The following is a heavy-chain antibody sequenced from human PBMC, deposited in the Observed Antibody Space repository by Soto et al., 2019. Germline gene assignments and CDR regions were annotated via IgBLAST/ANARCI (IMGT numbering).Heavy chain of an antibody. CDR2: ISGSGGST. V-gene: IGHV3-23*01. CDR3: AKGGYCSSNSCYTALYKWFDP. CDR1: GFTFSSYA. D-gene: IGHD2-2*02. Sequence: GGSLRLSCAASGFTFSSYAMSWVRQAPGKGLEWVSAISGSGGSTYYADSVKGRFTISRDNSKNTLYLQMNSLRAEDTAVYYCAKGGYCSSNSCYTALYKWFDPWGQGTLVTVSS. J-gene: IGHJ5*02.